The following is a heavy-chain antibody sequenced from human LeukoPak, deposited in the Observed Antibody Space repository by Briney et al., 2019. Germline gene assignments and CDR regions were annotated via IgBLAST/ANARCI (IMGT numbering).Heavy chain of an antibody. V-gene: IGHV3-23*01. Sequence: GGSLRLSCAASGFSFSSYAMSRVRQAPGKGLEWVSGISGSGGSTYSADSVMGRFTISRDNSKNTLYLQMNSLRAEDTAVYYCAKERYYGFWSAHSTPFRSLGYWGQGTLVTVSS. CDR3: AKERYYGFWSAHSTPFRSLGY. CDR2: ISGSGGST. J-gene: IGHJ4*02. D-gene: IGHD3-3*01. CDR1: GFSFSSYA.